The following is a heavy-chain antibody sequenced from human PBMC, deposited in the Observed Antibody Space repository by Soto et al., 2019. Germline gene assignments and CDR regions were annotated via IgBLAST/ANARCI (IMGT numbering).Heavy chain of an antibody. Sequence: GGSLSLSCAASGFTFSSYGMHWVRQAPGKGLELVAVISYDGSNKYYADSVKGRFTISRDNSKNTLYLQMNSLRAEDTAVYYCAKLKAGYFDYWGQGTLVTASS. CDR2: ISYDGSNK. D-gene: IGHD6-19*01. CDR3: AKLKAGYFDY. J-gene: IGHJ4*02. CDR1: GFTFSSYG. V-gene: IGHV3-30*18.